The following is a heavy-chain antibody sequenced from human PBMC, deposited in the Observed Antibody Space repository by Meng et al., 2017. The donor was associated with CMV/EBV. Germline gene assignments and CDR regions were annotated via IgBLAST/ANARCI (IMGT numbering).Heavy chain of an antibody. CDR1: GGSFSGYY. CDR3: ARGRVSSWYGTSYYYYGMDV. CDR2: INHSGST. V-gene: IGHV4-34*01. Sequence: GSLRLSCAAYGGSFSGYYWSWIRQPPGKGLEWIGEINHSGSTNYNPSLKSRVTISVDTSKNQFSLKLSSVTAADTAVYYCARGRVSSWYGTSYYYYGMDVWGQGTTVTVSS. J-gene: IGHJ6*02. D-gene: IGHD6-13*01.